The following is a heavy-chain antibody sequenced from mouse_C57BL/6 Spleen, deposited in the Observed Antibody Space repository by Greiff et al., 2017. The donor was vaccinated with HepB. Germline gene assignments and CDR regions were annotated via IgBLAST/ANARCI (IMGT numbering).Heavy chain of an antibody. D-gene: IGHD1-1*01. CDR3: ARGYYGSSQGYFDY. CDR1: GYSFTDYN. CDR2: INPNYGTT. J-gene: IGHJ2*01. Sequence: EVQLQESGPELVKPGASVKISCKASGYSFTDYNMNWVKQSNGKSLEWIGVINPNYGTTSYNQKFKGKATLTVDQSSSTAYMQLNSLTSEDSAVYYCARGYYGSSQGYFDYWGQGTTLTVSS. V-gene: IGHV1-39*01.